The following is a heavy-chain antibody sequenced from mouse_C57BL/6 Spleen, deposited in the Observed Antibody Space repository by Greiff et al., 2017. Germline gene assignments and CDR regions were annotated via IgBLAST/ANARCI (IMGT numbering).Heavy chain of an antibody. J-gene: IGHJ4*01. D-gene: IGHD1-1*02. CDR1: GFSLTSYA. CDR2: IWTGGGT. CDR3: ARRGGGCYAMDY. V-gene: IGHV2-9-1*01. Sequence: VQLQESGPGLVAPSQCLSITCTVSGFSLTSYAISWVSQPPGKGLEWLGVIWTGGGTSYNSALKSRLSISKDNSKNQVFLKMNSLQTDDTASYYRARRGGGCYAMDYRGQGTSVTVSS.